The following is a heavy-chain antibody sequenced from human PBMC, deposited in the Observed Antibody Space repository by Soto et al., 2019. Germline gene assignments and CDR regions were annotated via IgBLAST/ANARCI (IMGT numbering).Heavy chain of an antibody. CDR1: GFNFTNSA. CDR3: AAEDFPYYYYYGMDV. D-gene: IGHD3-3*01. J-gene: IGHJ6*02. Sequence: SLKVSCKASGFNFTNSAVQWVRQARGQHLEWMGWIVVGSGSTNYARKFQQRVTITRDMSTSTAYMELSSLRSEDTAVYYCAAEDFPYYYYYGMDVWGQGTTVTVSS. CDR2: IVVGSGST. V-gene: IGHV1-58*01.